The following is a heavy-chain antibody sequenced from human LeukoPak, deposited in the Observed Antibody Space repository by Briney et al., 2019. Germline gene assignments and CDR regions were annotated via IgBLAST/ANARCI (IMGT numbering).Heavy chain of an antibody. CDR1: GFTFSSYE. CDR2: ISGSGGST. Sequence: GGSLRLSCAASGFTFSSYEMNWVRQAPGKGLEWVSAISGSGGSTYYADSVKGRFTISRDNSKNTLYLQMNSLRAEDTAVYYCAKDFSPDFDWLLPYFDYWGQGTLVTVSS. J-gene: IGHJ4*02. D-gene: IGHD3-9*01. V-gene: IGHV3-23*01. CDR3: AKDFSPDFDWLLPYFDY.